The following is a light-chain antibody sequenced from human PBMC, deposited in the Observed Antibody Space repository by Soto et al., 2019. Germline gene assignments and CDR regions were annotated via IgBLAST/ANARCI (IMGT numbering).Light chain of an antibody. CDR2: GAS. J-gene: IGKJ1*01. Sequence: EIVMTQSPATLSVSPGERATLSCRASLSVNTNLAWYQHKPGQAPRLLIYGASTRATGIPARFSGSGSGTEFTLTISSLQSEDFALYYCQQYDNWPPWTFGQGNKVEIK. V-gene: IGKV3-15*01. CDR1: LSVNTN. CDR3: QQYDNWPPWT.